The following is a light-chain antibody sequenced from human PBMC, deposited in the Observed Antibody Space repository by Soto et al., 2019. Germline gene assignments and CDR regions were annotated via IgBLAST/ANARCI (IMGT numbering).Light chain of an antibody. CDR1: QSISSN. J-gene: IGKJ2*01. Sequence: EIVMTQSPATLSVSPGERATLSCRASQSISSNLAWYRRRPGQAPRLLIYGASARATGIPARFSGSGSGTEFTLTISSLQSEDFAVYYCQQYNNWRPYTFGQGTKVEIK. V-gene: IGKV3-15*01. CDR2: GAS. CDR3: QQYNNWRPYT.